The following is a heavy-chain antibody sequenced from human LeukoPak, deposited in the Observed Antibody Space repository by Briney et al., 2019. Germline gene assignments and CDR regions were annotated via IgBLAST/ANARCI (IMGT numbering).Heavy chain of an antibody. CDR1: GASISSDY. V-gene: IGHV4-59*08. CDR2: IYYSGST. CDR3: AVMYSSSWYWFDP. Sequence: SETLSLTCTVSGASISSDYWNWIRQPPGKGLEWIGYIYYSGSTNYNPSLKSRVTISVDTSKNQFSLKLSSVTAADTAVYYCAVMYSSSWYWFDPWGQGTLVTASS. D-gene: IGHD6-13*01. J-gene: IGHJ5*02.